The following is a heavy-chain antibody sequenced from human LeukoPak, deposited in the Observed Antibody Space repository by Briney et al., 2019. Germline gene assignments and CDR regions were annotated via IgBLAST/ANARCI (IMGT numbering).Heavy chain of an antibody. CDR2: IYYRGSI. CDR3: ARAYCGGDCWVGYFFDN. V-gene: IGHV4-59*01. D-gene: IGHD2-21*02. Sequence: SETLSLTCTASGGSISSYYWSWIRQPPGKGLEWIGYIYYRGSINYNPTLKSRVTISVDTSKNEFSLKLSSVTAADTALYYCARAYCGGDCWVGYFFDNWGQGTLVTVSS. J-gene: IGHJ4*02. CDR1: GGSISSYY.